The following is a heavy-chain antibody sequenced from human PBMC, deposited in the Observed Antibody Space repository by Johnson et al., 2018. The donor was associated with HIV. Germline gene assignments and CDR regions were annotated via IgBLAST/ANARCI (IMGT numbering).Heavy chain of an antibody. J-gene: IGHJ3*02. D-gene: IGHD6-13*01. Sequence: VQLVESGGGLVQPGRSLRLSCSASGLTFGDYAMNWFRQAPGKGLEWVGFIRSKAYGGTTESAASVKDRVTIPRDDSKSIAYLQMNSLKTEDTAVYFCTTQAADAAAGAPLAFDIWGQGTMVTVSS. CDR2: IRSKAYGGTT. CDR1: GLTFGDYA. V-gene: IGHV3-49*03. CDR3: TTQAADAAAGAPLAFDI.